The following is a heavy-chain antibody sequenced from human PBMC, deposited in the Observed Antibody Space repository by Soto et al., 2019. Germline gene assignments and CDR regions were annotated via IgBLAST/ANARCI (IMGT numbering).Heavy chain of an antibody. Sequence: SETLSLTCTVSGGSMIAYYWNWMRQPPGKGLQWIGYTYYSGSTTYDPSLKSRVTISVDSSKNQFSLKLDSVTPADTAVYYCARVRGTAGKRYFDYWGPGTLVTVSS. D-gene: IGHD6-13*01. V-gene: IGHV4-59*01. CDR2: TYYSGST. CDR3: ARVRGTAGKRYFDY. J-gene: IGHJ4*02. CDR1: GGSMIAYY.